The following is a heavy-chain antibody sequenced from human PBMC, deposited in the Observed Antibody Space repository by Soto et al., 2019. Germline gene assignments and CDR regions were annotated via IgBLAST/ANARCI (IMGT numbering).Heavy chain of an antibody. CDR2: IIPILGIA. CDR3: ARSPFLDAFVI. CDR1: GCTFSSYT. V-gene: IGHV1-69*02. J-gene: IGHJ3*02. Sequence: QVQLVQSGAEVKKPGSSVKVSCKASGCTFSSYTISWVLQAPGQGLEWMGRIIPILGIANYAQKFQGRVTNTADKSTSIGYIELSSLRSEDTAVYYCARSPFLDAFVIWGQVTMVT.